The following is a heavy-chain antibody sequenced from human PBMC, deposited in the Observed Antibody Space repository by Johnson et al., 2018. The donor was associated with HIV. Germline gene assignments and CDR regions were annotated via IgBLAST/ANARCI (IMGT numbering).Heavy chain of an antibody. V-gene: IGHV3-30*04. CDR1: GFSIDDFA. J-gene: IGHJ3*02. D-gene: IGHD2-15*01. CDR3: ARDPNSSNGSGVTCYSAAFDI. Sequence: VQLVESGGGLVQPGGSLRLSCAASGFSIDDFAMHWVRQAPGKGLEWVAVISYDGHIKYYADSVKGRFTISRDNSKNTLYLQMDSLRGEDTAVYYCARDPNSSNGSGVTCYSAAFDIWGQGTMVTVSS. CDR2: ISYDGHIK.